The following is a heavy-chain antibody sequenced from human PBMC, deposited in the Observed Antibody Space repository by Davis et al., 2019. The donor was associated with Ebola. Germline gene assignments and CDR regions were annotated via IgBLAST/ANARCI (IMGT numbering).Heavy chain of an antibody. CDR1: GGSISSYY. V-gene: IGHV4-59*01. Sequence: GSLRLSCTVSGGSISSYYWSWIRQPPGKGLEWIGYIYYSGSTNYNPSLKSRVTISVDTSKNQFSLKLSSVTAADTAVYYCARTVSPYYYDSSGRTPVGYFDLWGRGTLVTVSS. CDR3: ARTVSPYYYDSSGRTPVGYFDL. CDR2: IYYSGST. J-gene: IGHJ2*01. D-gene: IGHD3-22*01.